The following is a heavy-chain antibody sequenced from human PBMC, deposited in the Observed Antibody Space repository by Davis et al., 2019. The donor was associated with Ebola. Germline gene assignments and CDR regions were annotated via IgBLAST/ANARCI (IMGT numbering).Heavy chain of an antibody. CDR3: ARNGYDYYYMDV. V-gene: IGHV3-7*01. CDR2: IKEEGSEQ. J-gene: IGHJ6*03. D-gene: IGHD2-8*01. Sequence: GGSLRLSCAASGFISSSYWMSWVRQAPGKGLEWVANIKEEGSEQYYVDSVKGRFTISRDNAKNSLYLQMNSLRAEDTAVYYCARNGYDYYYMDVWGKGTTVTVSS. CDR1: GFISSSYW.